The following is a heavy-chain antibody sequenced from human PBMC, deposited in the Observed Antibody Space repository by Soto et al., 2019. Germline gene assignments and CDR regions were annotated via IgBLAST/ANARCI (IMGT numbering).Heavy chain of an antibody. V-gene: IGHV4-34*01. D-gene: IGHD3-10*02. CDR3: ARRTTVCSQTFYKSFFDS. CDR2: IDHSGTT. CDR1: GGSFSGYS. Sequence: SETLSLTCAVYGGSFSGYSWTWIRQPPGRGLEWIGEIDHSGTTNYNPSLKSRVTFSVDTSKNQFSLKVNSVTAADTAVYYCARRTTVCSQTFYKSFFDSWGQGTLVTGSS. J-gene: IGHJ5*01.